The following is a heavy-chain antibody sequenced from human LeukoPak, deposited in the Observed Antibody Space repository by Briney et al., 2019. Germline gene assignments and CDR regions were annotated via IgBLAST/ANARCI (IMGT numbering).Heavy chain of an antibody. Sequence: GGSLRLSCAASGFTFSSCAMSWVRQAPGKGLEWVSAISGSGGSTYYADSVKGRFTISRDNSKNTLYLQMNSLRAEDTAVYYCAREASYYDFWSGYLDYWGQGTLVTVSS. CDR2: ISGSGGST. V-gene: IGHV3-23*01. J-gene: IGHJ4*02. CDR3: AREASYYDFWSGYLDY. D-gene: IGHD3-3*01. CDR1: GFTFSSCA.